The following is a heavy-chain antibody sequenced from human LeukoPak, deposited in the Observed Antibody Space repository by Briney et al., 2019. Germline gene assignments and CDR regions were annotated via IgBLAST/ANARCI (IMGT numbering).Heavy chain of an antibody. CDR1: GYTLTELS. D-gene: IGHD2-8*01. V-gene: IGHV1-24*01. J-gene: IGHJ6*03. CDR2: FDPEDGET. Sequence: GASVKVSCKVSGYTLTELSMHWVRQAPGKGLEWMGGFDPEDGETIYAQKFQGRVTMTEDTSTDTAYMELSSLRSEDTAVYYCATDNPNAPSYYYTDVWGKGTTVTVSS. CDR3: ATDNPNAPSYYYTDV.